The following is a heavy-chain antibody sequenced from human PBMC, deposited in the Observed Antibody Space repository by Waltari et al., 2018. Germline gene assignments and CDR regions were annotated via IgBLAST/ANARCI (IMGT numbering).Heavy chain of an antibody. V-gene: IGHV3-74*01. J-gene: IGHJ4*02. CDR1: GLTFGSVW. CDR3: ARDNWGPAY. Sequence: EVQLVESGGGLVQPGGSLRLSCAASGLTFGSVWMHWVRQAPGKVPVWVSRIKSDGSDSDYAHSVKGRFTISLDNDKDTLYLQMNSLRAEDTAVYYCARDNWGPAYWGQGTLVTVPS. CDR2: IKSDGSDS. D-gene: IGHD7-27*01.